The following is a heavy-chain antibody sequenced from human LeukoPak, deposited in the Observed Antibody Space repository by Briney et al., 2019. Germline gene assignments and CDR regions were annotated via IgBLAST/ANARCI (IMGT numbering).Heavy chain of an antibody. Sequence: GGSLRLSCGASGFTFSNAWMSWVRQTPGKGLEWVGRIKSKTDGGTTDYVAPVKGRFTISRDDSKNTLYLQMNSLKSEDTAVYYCTTDYGSGSYRYFNYWGQGTLVTVSS. D-gene: IGHD3-10*01. CDR2: IKSKTDGGTT. CDR1: GFTFSNAW. V-gene: IGHV3-15*01. CDR3: TTDYGSGSYRYFNY. J-gene: IGHJ4*02.